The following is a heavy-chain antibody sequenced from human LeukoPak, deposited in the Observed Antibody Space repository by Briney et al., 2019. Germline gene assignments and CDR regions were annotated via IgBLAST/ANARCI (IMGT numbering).Heavy chain of an antibody. V-gene: IGHV5-51*01. CDR2: IYPGDSDT. CDR1: GYSFTSYW. Sequence: GESLKTSCKGSGYSFTSYWIAWVRQMPGKGLEWMGIIYPGDSDTRYSPSFQGQVTISADKSISTAYLQWSSLKAPDTAMYYCARPSGGYYDSSGYFIFDYWGQGTLVTVSS. CDR3: ARPSGGYYDSSGYFIFDY. J-gene: IGHJ4*02. D-gene: IGHD3-22*01.